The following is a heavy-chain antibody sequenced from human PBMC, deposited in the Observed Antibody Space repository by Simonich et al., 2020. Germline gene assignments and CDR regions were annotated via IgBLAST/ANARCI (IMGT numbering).Heavy chain of an antibody. CDR3: ARDGGNCSGGSCYWYFDL. Sequence: QVQLVQSGAEVKKPGASVKFSCKASGYTFTGYSMPWWRQAPGQGIEWMGRINRNSGGTNYAQKFQGSVPMTRETSISTAYMERSRLRSDDTAVYYCARDGGNCSGGSCYWYFDLWGRGTLVTVSS. CDR2: INRNSGGT. D-gene: IGHD2-15*01. V-gene: IGHV1-2*06. J-gene: IGHJ2*01. CDR1: GYTFTGYS.